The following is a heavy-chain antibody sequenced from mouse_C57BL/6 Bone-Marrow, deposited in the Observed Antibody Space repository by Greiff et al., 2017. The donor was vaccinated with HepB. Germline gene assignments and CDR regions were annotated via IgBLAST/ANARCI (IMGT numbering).Heavy chain of an antibody. CDR2: INPNNGGT. Sequence: EVQLQQSGPELVKPGASVKMSCKASGYTFTDYNMHWVKQSHGKSLEWIGYINPNNGGTSYNQKFKGKAALTVNKSSSTAYMELRSLTSEASAVYYCARSDGSPFDYWGQGTTLTVSS. J-gene: IGHJ2*01. CDR1: GYTFTDYN. CDR3: ARSDGSPFDY. V-gene: IGHV1-22*01. D-gene: IGHD1-1*01.